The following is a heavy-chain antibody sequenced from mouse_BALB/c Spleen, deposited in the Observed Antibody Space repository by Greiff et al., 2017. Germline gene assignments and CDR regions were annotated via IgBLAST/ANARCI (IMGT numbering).Heavy chain of an antibody. CDR2: IYPGDGDT. V-gene: IGHV1-82*01. Sequence: VQGVESGPELVKPGASVKISCKASGYAFSSSWLNWVKQRPGQGLEWIGRIYPGDGDTNYNGKFKGKATLTADKSSSTAYMQLSSLTSVDSAVYFCARDHYRYDAWFAYWGQGTLVTVSA. J-gene: IGHJ3*01. D-gene: IGHD2-14*01. CDR3: ARDHYRYDAWFAY. CDR1: GYAFSSSW.